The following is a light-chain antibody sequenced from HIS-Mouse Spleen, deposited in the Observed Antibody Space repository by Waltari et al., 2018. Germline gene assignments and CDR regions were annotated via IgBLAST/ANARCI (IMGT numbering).Light chain of an antibody. CDR1: SSAVCGFNY. V-gene: IGLV2-11*01. J-gene: IGLJ3*02. Sequence: QSALTQPRSVSGSPGQSVTISCTGTSSAVCGFNYVPWYQQHPGKAPKLMIYDVSKRPSGVPDRFSGSKSGNTASLTISGLQAEDEADYYCCSYAGSYNWVFGGGTKLTVL. CDR3: CSYAGSYNWV. CDR2: DVS.